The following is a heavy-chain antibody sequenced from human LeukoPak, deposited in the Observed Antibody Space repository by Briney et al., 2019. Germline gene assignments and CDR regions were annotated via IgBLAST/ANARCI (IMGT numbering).Heavy chain of an antibody. CDR1: GYSFTSYW. CDR2: IYPGDSDT. V-gene: IGHV5-51*01. J-gene: IGHJ5*02. Sequence: GESLKISCKGSGYSFTSYWIGWVRQMPGKGLGWMGIIYPGDSDTRYSPSFQGQVTISADKSISTAYLQWSSLKASDTAMYYCARHWVGSSSAFFAETHWFDPWGQGTLVTVSS. D-gene: IGHD6-13*01. CDR3: ARHWVGSSSAFFAETHWFDP.